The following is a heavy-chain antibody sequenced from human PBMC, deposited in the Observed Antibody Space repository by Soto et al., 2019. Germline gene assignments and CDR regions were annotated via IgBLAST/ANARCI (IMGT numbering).Heavy chain of an antibody. Sequence: QVQLVQSGAEVKKPGSSVKVSCKASGGTFSSYAISWVRQAPGQGLEWMGGIIPIFGTANYAQKFQGRVTMTEDESRSPAYMGVSSLTSGATAGYYCARPASSGYPSWGQGTLVTVSS. V-gene: IGHV1-69*12. CDR2: IIPIFGTA. CDR3: ARPASSGYPS. J-gene: IGHJ4*02. D-gene: IGHD3-22*01. CDR1: GGTFSSYA.